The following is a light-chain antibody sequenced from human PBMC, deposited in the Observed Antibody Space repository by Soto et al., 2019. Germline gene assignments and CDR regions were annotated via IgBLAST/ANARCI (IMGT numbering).Light chain of an antibody. V-gene: IGLV2-23*01. Sequence: QSALTQPASVSGYPGQSITISCTGTSSDVGNYNLVSWYQQHPGKAPKLMIYEGSKRPSGVSNRFSGSRSGNTASLTISGLQAEDEADYYCCSYAGSSTYVVFGGGTKLTVL. CDR2: EGS. CDR1: SSDVGNYNL. CDR3: CSYAGSSTYVV. J-gene: IGLJ2*01.